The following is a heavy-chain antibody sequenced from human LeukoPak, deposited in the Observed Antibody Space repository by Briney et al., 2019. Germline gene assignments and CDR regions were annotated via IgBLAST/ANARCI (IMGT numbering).Heavy chain of an antibody. CDR2: IGVSGGST. CDR3: AKVYYSSSWSPLPFDP. CDR1: GFTFSSYA. Sequence: GGSLRLSCAASGFTFSSYAMSLVRQAPGKGLEWVSNIGVSGGSTFYADSVRGRFTISRDNSKNTLYLQMNSLRAEDSAVYYCAKVYYSSSWSPLPFDPWGQGTLVTVSS. J-gene: IGHJ5*02. V-gene: IGHV3-23*01. D-gene: IGHD6-13*01.